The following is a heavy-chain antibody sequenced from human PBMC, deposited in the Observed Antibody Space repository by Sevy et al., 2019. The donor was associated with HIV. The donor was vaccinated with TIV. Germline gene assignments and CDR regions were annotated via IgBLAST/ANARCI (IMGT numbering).Heavy chain of an antibody. J-gene: IGHJ6*02. CDR1: GFTFSSYA. CDR2: ISYDGSNK. V-gene: IGHV3-30-3*01. Sequence: GSLRLSCAASGFTFSSYAMHWVRQAPGKGLEWVAVISYDGSNKYYADSVKGRFTISRDNSKNTQYLQMNSLRAEDTAVYYCARDDYDILTGYRGGGNYYYGMDVWGQGTTVTVSS. CDR3: ARDDYDILTGYRGGGNYYYGMDV. D-gene: IGHD3-9*01.